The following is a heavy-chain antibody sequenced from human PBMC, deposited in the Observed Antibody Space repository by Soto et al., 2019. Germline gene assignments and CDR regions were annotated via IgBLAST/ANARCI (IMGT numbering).Heavy chain of an antibody. CDR1: GFTFSSYG. CDR2: IWYDGSNK. D-gene: IGHD1-1*01. V-gene: IGHV3-33*01. J-gene: IGHJ6*02. Sequence: HPGGSLRLSCAASGFTFSSYGMHWVRQAPGKGLEWVAVIWYDGSNKYYADSVKGRFTISRDNSKNTLYLQMNSLRAEDTAVYYCARDQGAGTHHYYYGMDVWGQGTAVTVSS. CDR3: ARDQGAGTHHYYYGMDV.